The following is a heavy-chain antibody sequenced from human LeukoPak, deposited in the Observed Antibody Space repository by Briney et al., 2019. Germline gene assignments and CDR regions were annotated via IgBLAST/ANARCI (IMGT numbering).Heavy chain of an antibody. CDR1: GYTFTGYY. D-gene: IGHD6-6*01. CDR2: INPNSGGT. J-gene: IGHJ5*02. V-gene: IGHV1-2*02. Sequence: ASVKVSCMASGYTFTGYYMHWVRQAPGQGLEWMGWINPNSGGTNYAQKFQGRVTMTRDTSISTAYMELSRLRSDDTAVYYCAREYSSSSLDWFDPWGQGTLVTVSS. CDR3: AREYSSSSLDWFDP.